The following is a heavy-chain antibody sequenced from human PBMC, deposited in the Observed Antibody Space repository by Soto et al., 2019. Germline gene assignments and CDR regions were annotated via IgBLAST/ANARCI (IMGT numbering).Heavy chain of an antibody. J-gene: IGHJ4*02. CDR2: IYPGDSDT. CDR3: ARLLGYCSGGSCYSFDY. Sequence: GESLKISCKGSGYSFTSHWIGWVRQMPGKGLEWMGIIYPGDSDTRYSPSFQGQVTISADKSISTAYLQWSSLKASDTAMYYCARLLGYCSGGSCYSFDYWGQGTLVTVSS. D-gene: IGHD2-15*01. CDR1: GYSFTSHW. V-gene: IGHV5-51*01.